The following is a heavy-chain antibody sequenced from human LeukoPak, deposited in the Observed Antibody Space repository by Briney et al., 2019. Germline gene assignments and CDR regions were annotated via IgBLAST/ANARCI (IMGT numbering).Heavy chain of an antibody. V-gene: IGHV3-21*01. J-gene: IGHJ4*02. Sequence: GGSLRLSCAASGFTFSSYSMNWVRQAPGKGLEWVSSISSSSSYIYYADSVKGRFTISRENAKNSLYLQMNSLRAEDTAVYYCARFGYQLLLTIEYYFDYWGQGTLVTVSS. D-gene: IGHD2-2*01. CDR2: ISSSSSYI. CDR3: ARFGYQLLLTIEYYFDY. CDR1: GFTFSSYS.